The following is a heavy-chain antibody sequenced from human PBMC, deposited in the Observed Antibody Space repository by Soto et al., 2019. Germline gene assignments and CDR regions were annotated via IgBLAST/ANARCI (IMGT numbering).Heavy chain of an antibody. CDR2: INHTGST. V-gene: IGHV4-34*01. D-gene: IGHD2-2*01. Sequence: SSETLSLTCAVYGGSFSGYYWAWIRQPPGKGLEWVGEINHTGSTNYNPSLKSRATISVDSSKNQFSLKLTSVTAADTAVYYCAVVLVTPGSLDLIPGMDVWGQGTKVTVSS. CDR1: GGSFSGYY. CDR3: AVVLVTPGSLDLIPGMDV. J-gene: IGHJ6*02.